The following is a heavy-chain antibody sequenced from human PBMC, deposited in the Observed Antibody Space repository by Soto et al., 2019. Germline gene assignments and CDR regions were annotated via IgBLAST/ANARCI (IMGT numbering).Heavy chain of an antibody. CDR3: ARRNVYGSGSYSFDY. J-gene: IGHJ4*02. CDR1: GYTFTNYA. V-gene: IGHV1-3*01. D-gene: IGHD3-10*01. CDR2: INAAIGNT. Sequence: QVQLVQSGAEVKKPGASVKVSCKASGYTFTNYAMHWVRQAPGQRLEWMGWINAAIGNTKYSQKFQGSVTITRDTSATTAYMGLSSLRSEDTAVYYCARRNVYGSGSYSFDYWGQGTLVTVSS.